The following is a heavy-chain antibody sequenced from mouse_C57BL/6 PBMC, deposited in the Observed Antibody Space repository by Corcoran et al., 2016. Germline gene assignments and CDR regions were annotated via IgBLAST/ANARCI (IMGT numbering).Heavy chain of an antibody. Sequence: QIQLVQSGPELKKPGETVKISCKASGYTFTTYGMSWVKQAPGKGLKWMGWINTYSGVPTYADDFKGRFAFSLETSASTAYLQINNLKNEDTATYFCAREVRTSYPSFDVWGTETTVTVSS. CDR1: GYTFTTYG. J-gene: IGHJ1*03. CDR3: AREVRTSYPSFDV. V-gene: IGHV9-3*01. D-gene: IGHD2-10*01. CDR2: INTYSGVP.